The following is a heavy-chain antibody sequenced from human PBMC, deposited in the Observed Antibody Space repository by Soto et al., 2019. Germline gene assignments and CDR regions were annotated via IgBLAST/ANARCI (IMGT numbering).Heavy chain of an antibody. V-gene: IGHV3-15*07. CDR2: IKSKTDGGTT. CDR1: GFTFSNAW. J-gene: IGHJ4*02. Sequence: GGSLRFSCAASGFTFSNAWMNWVRQAPGKGLEWVGRIKSKTDGGTTDYAAPVKGRFTISRDDSKNTLYLQMNSLKTEDTAVYYCTTDVDEAAGQYYFDYWGQGTLVTVSS. D-gene: IGHD6-13*01. CDR3: TTDVDEAAGQYYFDY.